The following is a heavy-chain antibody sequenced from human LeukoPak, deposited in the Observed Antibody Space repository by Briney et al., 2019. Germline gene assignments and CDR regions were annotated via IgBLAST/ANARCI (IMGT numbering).Heavy chain of an antibody. CDR3: AKALGGYDY. J-gene: IGHJ4*02. D-gene: IGHD3-10*01. V-gene: IGHV3-30*18. CDR1: GFTFSSYG. CDR2: ISYDGSNK. Sequence: PGGSLRLSCAASGFTFSSYGMHWVRQAPGKGLEWVAVISYDGSNKYYADSVKGRFTISRDNSKNTLYLQMSSLRAEDTAVYYCAKALGGYDYWGQGTLVTVSS.